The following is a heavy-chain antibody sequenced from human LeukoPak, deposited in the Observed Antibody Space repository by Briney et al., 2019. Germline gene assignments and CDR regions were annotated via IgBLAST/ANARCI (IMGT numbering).Heavy chain of an antibody. J-gene: IGHJ4*02. V-gene: IGHV3-23*01. CDR2: ISGSGSNT. Sequence: GGSLRLSCAASGFTFSRYELNWVRQAPGKGLEWVSTISGSGSNTYYADSVKGRFTISRDNSKNTLYLQMNSLRAEDTAVYYCAKASTTGTTVTTPGYWGQGTLVTVSS. CDR3: AKASTTGTTVTTPGY. CDR1: GFTFSRYE. D-gene: IGHD4-17*01.